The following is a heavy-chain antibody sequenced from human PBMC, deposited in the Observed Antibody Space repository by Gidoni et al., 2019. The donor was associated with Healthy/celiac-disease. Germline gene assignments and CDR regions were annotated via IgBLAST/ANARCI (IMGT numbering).Heavy chain of an antibody. Sequence: GFTFSSYEMNWVRQAPGKGLEWVSYISSSGSTICYADSVKGRFTISRDNAKNSLYLQMNSLRAEDTAVYYCARVATMIVVGYYFDYWGQGTLVTVSS. CDR2: ISSSGSTI. CDR1: GFTFSSYE. CDR3: ARVATMIVVGYYFDY. J-gene: IGHJ4*02. D-gene: IGHD3-22*01. V-gene: IGHV3-48*03.